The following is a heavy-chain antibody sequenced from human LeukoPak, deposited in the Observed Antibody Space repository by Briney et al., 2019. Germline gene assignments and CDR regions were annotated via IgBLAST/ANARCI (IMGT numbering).Heavy chain of an antibody. D-gene: IGHD5-12*01. J-gene: IGHJ4*02. CDR3: AKDSNTGGYSFGS. CDR1: GLTFHHYS. CDR2: ISWDGGIT. V-gene: IGHV3-43*01. Sequence: GSLRLSCAASGLTFHHYSMHWVRQPPGKGLEWVSLISWDGGITYYADSVRGRFTISRDNSKNSLSLEMNSLRTEDTALYYCAKDSNTGGYSFGSWGQGTLVTVTS.